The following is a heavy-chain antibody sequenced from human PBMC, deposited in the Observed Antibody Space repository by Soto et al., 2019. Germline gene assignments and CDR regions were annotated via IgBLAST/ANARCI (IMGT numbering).Heavy chain of an antibody. Sequence: GGSLRLSCAASGFTFSTYGMHWVRQAPGKGLEWVAVIWYDGSNKYYADSVKGRFTISRDNSKNTLYLQMNSLRAEDTAVYYCARAVITRPGYYYGMDVWGQGTTVTVSS. CDR1: GFTFSTYG. V-gene: IGHV3-33*08. CDR3: ARAVITRPGYYYGMDV. D-gene: IGHD3-22*01. CDR2: IWYDGSNK. J-gene: IGHJ6*02.